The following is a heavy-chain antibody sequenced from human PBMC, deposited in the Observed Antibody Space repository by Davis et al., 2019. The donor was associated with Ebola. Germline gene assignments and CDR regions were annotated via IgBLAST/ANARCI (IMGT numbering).Heavy chain of an antibody. Sequence: ASVKVSCKASGYTFTSYAMHWVRQAPGQRLEWMGWINAGNGNTKYSQKFQGRVTITRDTSASTAYMELSSLRSEDTAVYYCSSSSSLSGMYNWFDPWGQGTLVTVSS. CDR1: GYTFTSYA. CDR2: INAGNGNT. J-gene: IGHJ5*02. CDR3: SSSSSLSGMYNWFDP. V-gene: IGHV1-3*01. D-gene: IGHD6-6*01.